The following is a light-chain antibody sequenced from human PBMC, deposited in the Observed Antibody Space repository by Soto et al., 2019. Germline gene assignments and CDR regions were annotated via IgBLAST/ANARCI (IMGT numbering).Light chain of an antibody. Sequence: EIVMTQSPATLSVSPGERATLSCRASQGLIDNLAWYQQKPGQVPRLLIYDASTRATGVPARFSGSGSCTEFTLTISSLQSEDFAVYYCQQYNNWRTFGQGTKV. V-gene: IGKV3-15*01. J-gene: IGKJ1*01. CDR2: DAS. CDR3: QQYNNWRT. CDR1: QGLIDN.